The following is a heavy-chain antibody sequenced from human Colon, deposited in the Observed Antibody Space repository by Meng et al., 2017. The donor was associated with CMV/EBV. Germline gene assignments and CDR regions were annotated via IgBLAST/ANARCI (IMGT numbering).Heavy chain of an antibody. CDR3: AREGDDSSGYYFDY. D-gene: IGHD3-22*01. CDR1: GFTFSGCG. V-gene: IGHV3-21*01. Sequence: GESLKISCAASGFTFSGCGMHWVRQAPGKGLEWVSSISSSSSYIYYADSVKGRFTISRDNAKNSLYLQMNSLRAEDTAVYYCAREGDDSSGYYFDYWGQGTLVTVSS. J-gene: IGHJ4*02. CDR2: ISSSSSYI.